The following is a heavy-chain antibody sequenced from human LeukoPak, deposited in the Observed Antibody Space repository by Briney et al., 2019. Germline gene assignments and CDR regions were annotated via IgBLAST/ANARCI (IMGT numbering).Heavy chain of an antibody. CDR3: AKRTEYCSSTRCAFWYFDL. J-gene: IGHJ2*01. CDR1: GITVSSYA. V-gene: IGHV3-23*01. CDR2: ISGSGGST. D-gene: IGHD2-2*01. Sequence: GGSLRLPCAASGITVSSYAMSWVRQAPGKGLDWVSSISGSGGSTHYADSVKGRFTISRDNAKNTLYLQMDSLRDEDTAVYYCAKRTEYCSSTRCAFWYFDLWGRGTLVTVSS.